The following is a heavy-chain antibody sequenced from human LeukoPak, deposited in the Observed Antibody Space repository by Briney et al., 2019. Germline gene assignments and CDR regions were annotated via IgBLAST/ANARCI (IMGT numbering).Heavy chain of an antibody. CDR2: IYYSGST. D-gene: IGHD1-26*01. CDR3: ARLWVGSYL. CDR1: GGSISSSTYY. J-gene: IGHJ4*02. Sequence: SETLSLTCTVSGGSISSSTYYWGWIRQPPGKGLEWIGSIYYSGSTYYKPSLKSRVTISVDTSKNQFSLKLNSVTAADTAVYYCARLWVGSYLWGQGTLVTVSS. V-gene: IGHV4-39*01.